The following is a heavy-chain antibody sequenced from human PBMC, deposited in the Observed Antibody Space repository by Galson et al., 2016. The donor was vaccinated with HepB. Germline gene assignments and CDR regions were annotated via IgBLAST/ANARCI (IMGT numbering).Heavy chain of an antibody. Sequence: QSGAEVKKPGESLKISCKASGYSFTTYWIGWVRQMPGKGLEWMGIIYPGDSDARYSPSFQGHVTISVDRSISTAYLQWSSLKASDTAMYYCTRQHYDLLAGYYRFDYWGQGTLVTVSS. CDR3: TRQHYDLLAGYYRFDY. CDR1: GYSFTTYW. J-gene: IGHJ4*02. CDR2: IYPGDSDA. D-gene: IGHD3-9*01. V-gene: IGHV5-51*01.